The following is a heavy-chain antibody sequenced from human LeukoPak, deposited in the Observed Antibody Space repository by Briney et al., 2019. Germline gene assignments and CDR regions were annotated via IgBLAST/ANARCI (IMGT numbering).Heavy chain of an antibody. CDR1: GGSFSGYY. J-gene: IGHJ6*03. CDR2: INHSGST. CDR3: ARRNLGYYYYYYMDV. Sequence: SETLSLTCAVYGGSFSGYYWSWIRQPPGKGLEWIGEINHSGSTNYNPSLKSRVTISVDTSKNQFSLKLSSVTAADTAVYYCARRNLGYYYYYYMDVWGKGTTVTISS. V-gene: IGHV4-34*01. D-gene: IGHD1-14*01.